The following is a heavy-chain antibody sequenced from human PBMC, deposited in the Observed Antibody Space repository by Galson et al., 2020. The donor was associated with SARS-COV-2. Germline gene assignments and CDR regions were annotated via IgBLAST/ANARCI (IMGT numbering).Heavy chain of an antibody. CDR2: IYYTGST. J-gene: IGHJ4*02. CDR3: ARSPRIMITFMVVIGFFDF. Sequence: SETLSLTCTVSGDSISSRNYYWGWIRQPPGKGLEWIGSIYYTGSTQYTPSFESRVTMSVDTSKNQFSLRLTSVTAADTAMYFCARSPRIMITFMVVIGFFDFWGPGTLVPVSS. V-gene: IGHV4-39*07. D-gene: IGHD3-16*02. CDR1: GDSISSRNYY.